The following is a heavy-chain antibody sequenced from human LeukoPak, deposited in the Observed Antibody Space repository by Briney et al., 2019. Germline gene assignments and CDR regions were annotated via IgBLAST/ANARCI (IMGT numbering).Heavy chain of an antibody. Sequence: ASVKVSCKASGFTFTSSAVQWVRQARGQRLEWIGWIVVGSGNTNYAQKFQERVTITRGMSTSTAYMELSSLRSEDTAVYYCAAAGVVPAALGYYYGMDVWGKGTTVTVSS. D-gene: IGHD2-2*01. CDR2: IVVGSGNT. J-gene: IGHJ6*04. V-gene: IGHV1-58*01. CDR1: GFTFTSSA. CDR3: AAAGVVPAALGYYYGMDV.